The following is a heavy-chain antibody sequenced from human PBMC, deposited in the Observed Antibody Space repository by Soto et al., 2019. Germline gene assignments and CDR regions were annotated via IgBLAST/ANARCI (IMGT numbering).Heavy chain of an antibody. CDR1: GFTFSSYA. D-gene: IGHD3-10*01. CDR2: ISGSGGST. V-gene: IGHV3-23*01. Sequence: GGSLRLSCAASGFTFSSYAMSWVRQAPRKGLEWVSAISGSGGSTYYADSVKGRFTISRDNSKNTLYLQMNSLRAEDTAVYYCAKDQGEGPGSTDYWGQGTLVTVSS. CDR3: AKDQGEGPGSTDY. J-gene: IGHJ4*02.